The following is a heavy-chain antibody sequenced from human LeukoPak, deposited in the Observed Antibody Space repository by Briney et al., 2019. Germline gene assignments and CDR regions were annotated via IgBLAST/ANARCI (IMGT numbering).Heavy chain of an antibody. J-gene: IGHJ4*01. V-gene: IGHV3-74*01. D-gene: IGHD2/OR15-2a*01. CDR2: INSDGSST. Sequence: GGSLRLSCAASGFTFSSYWMHWVRQAPGKGLVWVSRINSDGSSTSYADSVKGRFTISRDNSRNTVYLQMNSLRVADTALYFCARENIFDFWGQGTLVTVSS. CDR1: GFTFSSYW. CDR3: ARENIFDF.